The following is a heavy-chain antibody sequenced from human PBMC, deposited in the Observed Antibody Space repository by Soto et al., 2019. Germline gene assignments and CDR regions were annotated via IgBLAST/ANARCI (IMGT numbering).Heavy chain of an antibody. Sequence: SETLSLTCTVSGGSISSYYWSWIRQPAGKGLEWIGRIYTSGSTNYNPSLKSRVTVSVDTSKNQFSLKLSSVTAADTAVYYCARGHSITMVRGVTPRGYYYGMDVWGQGTTVTVSS. V-gene: IGHV4-4*07. J-gene: IGHJ6*02. CDR1: GGSISSYY. CDR2: IYTSGST. CDR3: ARGHSITMVRGVTPRGYYYGMDV. D-gene: IGHD3-10*01.